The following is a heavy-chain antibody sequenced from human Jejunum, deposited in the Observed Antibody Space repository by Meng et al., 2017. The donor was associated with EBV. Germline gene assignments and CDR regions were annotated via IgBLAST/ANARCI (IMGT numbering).Heavy chain of an antibody. CDR3: ARKGLSLNHDFDY. CDR2: VNAETGNP. D-gene: IGHD1-14*01. V-gene: IGHV7-4-1*02. Sequence: QGQLVQSGQGLKGPWASVKVSCKASGYTFTTYGLSWVRQAPGQGLEWLGLVNAETGNPTYDQGFTGRFVISLDTSVRTAYLQIKNLKAEDTAVYYCARKGLSLNHDFDYWGLGTLVTVSS. J-gene: IGHJ4*02. CDR1: GYTFTTYG.